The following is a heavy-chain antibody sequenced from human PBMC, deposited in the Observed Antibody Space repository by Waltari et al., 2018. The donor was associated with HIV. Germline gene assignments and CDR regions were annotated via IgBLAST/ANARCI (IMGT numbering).Heavy chain of an antibody. V-gene: IGHV4-38-2*01. J-gene: IGHJ4*02. CDR3: GSGSRRGNSHGIDY. D-gene: IGHD5-18*01. CDR2: ASRSGST. Sequence: QVQLHESVPGMVKPSETLSLTCAVSGYSISSAYYWGWIRQPPGKGLEWIGSASRSGSTYYSPSLKGRVTISLATYKNQFALKLNSVAAADTAVYYCGSGSRRGNSHGIDYWGQGNLVTVSS. CDR1: GYSISSAYY.